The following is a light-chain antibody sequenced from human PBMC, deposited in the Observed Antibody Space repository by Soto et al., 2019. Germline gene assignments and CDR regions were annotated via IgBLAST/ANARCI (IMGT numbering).Light chain of an antibody. CDR2: WAS. J-gene: IGKJ1*01. CDR1: QSVLYSSNNKNY. CDR3: QQYYSTPRT. Sequence: DIVMTQSPDSLAVSLGERATINCKSSQSVLYSSNNKNYLAWYQQKPGQPPKLLIYWASTRESGVPDRFSGSGSGIDFTLSFSSLKAEDVAVYYCQQYYSTPRTFGQGTKVEIK. V-gene: IGKV4-1*01.